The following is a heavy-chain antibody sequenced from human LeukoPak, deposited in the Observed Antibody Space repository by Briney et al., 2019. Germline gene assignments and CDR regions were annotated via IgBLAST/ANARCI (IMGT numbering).Heavy chain of an antibody. CDR2: IIPILGIA. D-gene: IGHD3-22*01. V-gene: IGHV1-69*04. CDR1: GYTFTSYA. J-gene: IGHJ3*02. CDR3: ASIPSMIVVVTEPNYAFDI. Sequence: SVKVSCKASGYTFTSYAISWVRQAPGQGLEWMGRIIPILGIANYAQKFQGRVTITADKSTSTAYMGLSSLRSEGTAVYYCASIPSMIVVVTEPNYAFDIWGQGTMVTVSS.